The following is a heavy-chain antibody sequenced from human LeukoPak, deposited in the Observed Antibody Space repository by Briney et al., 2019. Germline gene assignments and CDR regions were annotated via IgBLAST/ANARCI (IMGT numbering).Heavy chain of an antibody. CDR2: IYSGGST. D-gene: IGHD4-17*01. J-gene: IGHJ4*02. Sequence: GGSLRLSCAASGFTVSSNYMSWVRQAPGKGLEWVSVIYSGGSTYYADSVKGRFTISRDNSKNTLYLQMNSLRAEDTAVYYCARCYGDPGVFYFDYWGQGTLVTVSS. CDR1: GFTVSSNY. V-gene: IGHV3-66*01. CDR3: ARCYGDPGVFYFDY.